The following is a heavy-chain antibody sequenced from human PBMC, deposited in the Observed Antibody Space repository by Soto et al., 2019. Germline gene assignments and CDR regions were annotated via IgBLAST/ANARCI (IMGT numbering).Heavy chain of an antibody. CDR2: IIPIFGTA. CDR3: AINEGRDVSTFDY. V-gene: IGHV1-69*01. D-gene: IGHD3-10*02. J-gene: IGHJ4*02. CDR1: GGIFTRYD. Sequence: QVQLVQSGAEVKTPGSSVKVSCKASGGIFTRYDIRWVRQAPGQGLEWMGAIIPIFGTANYAQKFQGRVTIPADATTSTAYMELSSLRSEDTAMYYCAINEGRDVSTFDYWGQGTLVTVSS.